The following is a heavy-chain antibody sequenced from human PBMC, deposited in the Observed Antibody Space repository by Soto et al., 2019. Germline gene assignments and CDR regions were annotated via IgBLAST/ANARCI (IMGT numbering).Heavy chain of an antibody. Sequence: QVQLQESGPGLVKPSETLSLTCTVSGGSISSYYWSWIRQPPGKGLEWIGYIYYSGRTNYNPSLKSRVTISVDTSKNQFSLKLSSVTAADTAVYYCAREWGAARRNAFDIWGQGTMVTVSS. CDR2: IYYSGRT. D-gene: IGHD6-6*01. CDR3: AREWGAARRNAFDI. V-gene: IGHV4-59*01. CDR1: GGSISSYY. J-gene: IGHJ3*02.